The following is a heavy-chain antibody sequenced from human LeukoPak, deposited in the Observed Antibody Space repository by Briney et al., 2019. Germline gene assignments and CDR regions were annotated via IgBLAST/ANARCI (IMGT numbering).Heavy chain of an antibody. J-gene: IGHJ4*02. D-gene: IGHD3-9*01. CDR2: TSYSGDST. V-gene: IGHV3-23*01. Sequence: GGSLRLSCAASGITFSNYAMSWVRQAPGKGLEWVSGTSYSGDSTNYADSVKGRFTISRDNSKNTLYLQMNSLRAEDTAVYYCGKMGDILTGYPYYFDYWGQGTLVTVSS. CDR3: GKMGDILTGYPYYFDY. CDR1: GITFSNYA.